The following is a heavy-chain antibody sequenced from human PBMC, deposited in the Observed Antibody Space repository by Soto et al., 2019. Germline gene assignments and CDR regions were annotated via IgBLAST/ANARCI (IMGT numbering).Heavy chain of an antibody. CDR1: GFTFTRYS. CDR2: ISSTTNYI. CDR3: AREVLSRGNFITGKLFDY. Sequence: GGSLRLSCAASGFTFTRYSMNWVRQAPGKGLEWVSSISSTTNYIYYGDSMKGRFTISSDNAKNSLYLEMNRLRAEDTSVYYFAREVLSRGNFITGKLFDYWGQGSLVTVSS. J-gene: IGHJ4*02. D-gene: IGHD1-20*01. V-gene: IGHV3-21*06.